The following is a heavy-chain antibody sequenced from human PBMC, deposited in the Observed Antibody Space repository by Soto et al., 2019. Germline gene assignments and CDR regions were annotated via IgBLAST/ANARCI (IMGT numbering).Heavy chain of an antibody. CDR2: IFPLTDIP. CDR3: ARGPLVVLNYFES. V-gene: IGHV1-69*02. J-gene: IGHJ4*02. CDR1: GGTFRNYP. Sequence: QVQLVQSGTEVKKPGSSVKVSCKASGGTFRNYPINWVRQAPGQGLEWMGSIFPLTDIPDYAQNFQARLTITADQSTSTVYMELSSLTSDDTAMYFCARGPLVVLNYFESWGQGTLVTVSS.